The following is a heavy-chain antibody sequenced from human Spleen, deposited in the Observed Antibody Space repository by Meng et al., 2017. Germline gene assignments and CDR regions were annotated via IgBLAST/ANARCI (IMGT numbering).Heavy chain of an antibody. CDR1: GFTVSSNY. D-gene: IGHD5-12*01. Sequence: EVQLVESGGGLIHPGGSMRLSCAASGFTVSSNYMSWVRQAQGKGLEWVSVIYSGVSTYYADSVKGRFTISRDNSKNTLYLQMNSLRAEDTAVYYCARDRPGYYFDYWGQGTLFTVSS. CDR3: ARDRPGYYFDY. J-gene: IGHJ4*02. CDR2: IYSGVST. V-gene: IGHV3-53*01.